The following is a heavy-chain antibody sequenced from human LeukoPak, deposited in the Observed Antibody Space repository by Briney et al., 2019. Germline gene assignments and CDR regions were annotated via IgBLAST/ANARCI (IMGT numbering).Heavy chain of an antibody. V-gene: IGHV1-69*05. Sequence: GASVKVSCKASGGTFSSYAISWVRQAPGQGLEWMGGIIPIFGTANYAQKFQGRVTITTDESTSIAYMELSSLRSEDTAVYYCASTGIAARLYYFDYWGQGTLVTVSS. CDR2: IIPIFGTA. CDR1: GGTFSSYA. J-gene: IGHJ4*02. CDR3: ASTGIAARLYYFDY. D-gene: IGHD6-6*01.